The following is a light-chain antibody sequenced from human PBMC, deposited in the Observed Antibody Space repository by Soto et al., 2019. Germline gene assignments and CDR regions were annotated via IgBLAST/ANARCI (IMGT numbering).Light chain of an antibody. V-gene: IGLV2-14*01. CDR2: EVT. J-gene: IGLJ1*01. Sequence: QSVLTQPASVSGSPGQSITMSCSGTSEDVGGYNYVSWYQHHPGTAPKLLIYEVTNRPSGLSDRFSGSKSGNTASLTISGLQAEDEADYYCSSYTSSNTLVFGTGTKLTVL. CDR1: SEDVGGYNY. CDR3: SSYTSSNTLV.